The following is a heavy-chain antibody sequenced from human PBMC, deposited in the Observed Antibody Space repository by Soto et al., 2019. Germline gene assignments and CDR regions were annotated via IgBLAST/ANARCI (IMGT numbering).Heavy chain of an antibody. V-gene: IGHV3-74*01. D-gene: IGHD1-26*01. Sequence: EVQLVESGGGLVQPGGSLRLSCAASGFTFSSYWMHWVRQAPGKGLVWVSRINSDGSTTSYADSVKGRFTISRDNAKNTLYLQINSLRAEDTAVYYWAVGSTVLGAFDIWGQGTMVTVSS. CDR1: GFTFSSYW. J-gene: IGHJ3*02. CDR2: INSDGSTT. CDR3: AVGSTVLGAFDI.